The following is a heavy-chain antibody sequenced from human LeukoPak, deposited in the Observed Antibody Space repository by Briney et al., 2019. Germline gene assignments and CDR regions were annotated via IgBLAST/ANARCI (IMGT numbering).Heavy chain of an antibody. CDR1: GFAFSSYA. J-gene: IGHJ6*02. CDR2: IGFDGGGI. D-gene: IGHD2-2*01. Sequence: GGSLRLSCAASGFAFSSYAINWVRRAPGKGLEWVSTIGFDGGGIHYADSVKGRFTISRDNSKHTLYLQMNSLRAEDTATYYCAKYLGVPPARAMDVWAKGPRSPSP. CDR3: AKYLGVPPARAMDV. V-gene: IGHV3-23*01.